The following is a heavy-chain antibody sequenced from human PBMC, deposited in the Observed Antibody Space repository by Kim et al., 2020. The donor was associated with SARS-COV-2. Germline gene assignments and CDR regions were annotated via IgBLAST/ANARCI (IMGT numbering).Heavy chain of an antibody. Sequence: WGSLRLSCAASGFTFSSYAMSWVRQAPGKGLEWVSAISGSGGSTYYADSVKGRFTISRDNSKNTLYLQMNSLRAEDTAVYYCAKVSDRSHVLLWFGAFDYWGQGTLVTVSS. J-gene: IGHJ4*02. V-gene: IGHV3-23*01. CDR3: AKVSDRSHVLLWFGAFDY. CDR2: ISGSGGST. D-gene: IGHD3-10*01. CDR1: GFTFSSYA.